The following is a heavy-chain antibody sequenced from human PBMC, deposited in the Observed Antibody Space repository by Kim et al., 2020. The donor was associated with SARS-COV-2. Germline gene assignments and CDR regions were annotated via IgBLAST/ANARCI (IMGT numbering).Heavy chain of an antibody. CDR1: GGSISSYY. J-gene: IGHJ4*02. CDR2: IYYSGST. D-gene: IGHD4-17*01. Sequence: SETLSLTCTVSGGSISSYYWSWIRQPPGKGLEWIGYIYYSGSTNYNPSFKSRVTISVDTSKNQFSLKLSSVTAADTAVYYCAREIRFDYEYFFDYWGQGTLVTVSS. V-gene: IGHV4-59*01. CDR3: AREIRFDYEYFFDY.